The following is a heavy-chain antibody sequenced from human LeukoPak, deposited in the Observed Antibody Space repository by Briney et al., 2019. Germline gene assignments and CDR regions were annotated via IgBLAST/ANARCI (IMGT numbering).Heavy chain of an antibody. D-gene: IGHD6-19*01. CDR2: ISAYNGNT. Sequence: ASVKVSCKASGYTFTSYGISWVRQAPGQALEWMGWISAYNGNTNYAQKLQGRVTMTTDTSTSTAYMELRSLRSDDTAVYYCARGIFGYSSGWYYYYGMDVWGQGTTVTVSS. CDR1: GYTFTSYG. CDR3: ARGIFGYSSGWYYYYGMDV. V-gene: IGHV1-18*01. J-gene: IGHJ6*02.